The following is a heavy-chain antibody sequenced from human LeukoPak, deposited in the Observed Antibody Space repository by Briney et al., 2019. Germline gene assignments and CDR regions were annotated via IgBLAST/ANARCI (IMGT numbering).Heavy chain of an antibody. CDR3: AREDRTQIVGALDY. V-gene: IGHV3-53*01. CDR1: GFTVSSNC. CDR2: IYSGGNT. Sequence: GGSLRLSWAASGFTVSSNCMNWVSPAPGKGLDWVSVIYSGGNTDYADSVKGRFTISRDNSKNTLYLQMNSLRAEDTAVYYCAREDRTQIVGALDYWGQGTLVTVPS. J-gene: IGHJ4*02. D-gene: IGHD1-26*01.